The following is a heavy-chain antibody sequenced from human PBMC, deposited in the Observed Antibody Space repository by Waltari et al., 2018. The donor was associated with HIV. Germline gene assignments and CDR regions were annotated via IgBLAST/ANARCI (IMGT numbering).Heavy chain of an antibody. J-gene: IGHJ6*02. CDR3: ARVTTVTGDSYFYYGMDV. CDR1: GYTFTGYY. CDR2: INPNSGGT. V-gene: IGHV1-2*06. D-gene: IGHD4-17*01. Sequence: QVQLVQSGAEVRKPGASVKVSCMASGYTFTGYYLHWVRQAPGQGLEWMGRINPNSGGTNYAQKFQARVTMTRDTSIGAAYMELSSLRPNDTAVYYCARVTTVTGDSYFYYGMDVWGQGTTVTVSS.